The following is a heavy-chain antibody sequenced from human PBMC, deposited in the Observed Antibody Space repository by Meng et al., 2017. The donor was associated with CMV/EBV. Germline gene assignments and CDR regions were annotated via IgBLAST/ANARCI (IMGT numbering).Heavy chain of an antibody. D-gene: IGHD3-10*01. CDR1: GYSISSGYY. Sequence: SETLSLTCTVSGYSISSGYYWGWIRQPPGKGLEWIGSIYHSGSTYYNPSLKSRVTISVDTSKNQFSLKLSSVTAADTAVYYCARVGVGESFDYWGQGTLVTVSS. CDR3: ARVGVGESFDY. J-gene: IGHJ4*02. V-gene: IGHV4-38-2*02. CDR2: IYHSGST.